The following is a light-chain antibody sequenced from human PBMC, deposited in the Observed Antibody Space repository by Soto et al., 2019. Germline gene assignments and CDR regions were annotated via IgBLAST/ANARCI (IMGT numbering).Light chain of an antibody. Sequence: IHMNQSPSTLAASVGDRVTITCRASQSIRRSLNWYQQKPGKTPNLLIYAASSLQTGVPSRFTGSGSGTDFTLTISNLQPEDFAVYYCQQTYSSPRTFCQVTKVDIK. J-gene: IGKJ1*01. V-gene: IGKV1-39*01. CDR2: AAS. CDR3: QQTYSSPRT. CDR1: QSIRRS.